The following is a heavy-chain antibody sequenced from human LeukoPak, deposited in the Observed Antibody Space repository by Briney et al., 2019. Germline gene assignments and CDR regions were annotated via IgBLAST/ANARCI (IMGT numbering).Heavy chain of an antibody. Sequence: GGPLRLSCAASGFTFSDYYMSWIRQAPGKGLEWVSYISSSGSTIYYADFVKGRFTISRDNAKKSLYLQMNALRYEDTAIYYCARDHAWAFDLWGQGTLVTVSS. D-gene: IGHD2-2*01. CDR2: ISSSGSTI. CDR1: GFTFSDYY. CDR3: ARDHAWAFDL. J-gene: IGHJ4*02. V-gene: IGHV3-11*04.